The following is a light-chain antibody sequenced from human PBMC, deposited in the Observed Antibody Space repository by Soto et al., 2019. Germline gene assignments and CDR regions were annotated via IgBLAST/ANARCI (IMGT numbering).Light chain of an antibody. CDR1: QSISRW. V-gene: IGKV1-5*03. CDR3: QQYSTAPYT. CDR2: KAS. Sequence: DLQMTQSPATLSASVGDRVTITCLASQSISRWLAWYQQKPGEAPKLLMYKASTLHIGVPSRFSGTGSGTEFTLTISSLQPGDFATYFCQQYSTAPYTFAQGTKLEAK. J-gene: IGKJ2*01.